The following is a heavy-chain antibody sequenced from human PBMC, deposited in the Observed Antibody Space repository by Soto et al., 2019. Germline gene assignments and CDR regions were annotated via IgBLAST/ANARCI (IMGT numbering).Heavy chain of an antibody. J-gene: IGHJ3*02. CDR3: ARDGYSRYAFDI. CDR1: GGSISSYY. Sequence: SQTLSLTCTVSGGSISSYYWSWIRQPPGKGLEWIGYIYYSGSTNYNPSLKSRVTISVDTSKNQFSLKLSSVTAADTAVYYCARDGYSRYAFDIWGQGTMVTVSS. CDR2: IYYSGST. V-gene: IGHV4-59*12. D-gene: IGHD4-4*01.